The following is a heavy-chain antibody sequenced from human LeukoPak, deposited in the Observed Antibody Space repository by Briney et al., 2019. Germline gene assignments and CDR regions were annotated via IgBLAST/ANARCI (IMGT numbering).Heavy chain of an antibody. CDR3: ARGSYGDYEYYFDY. D-gene: IGHD4-17*01. V-gene: IGHV4-59*01. Sequence: AETLSLTCTVSGGSFSSYYWSWLRQPPGKGLEWIGYIYYSGSTNYYPSLTSRVTISVDTSKHQFSLKLSSVTAADPAVYYCARGSYGDYEYYFDYWGHGALVTVSS. CDR2: IYYSGST. CDR1: GGSFSSYY. J-gene: IGHJ4*01.